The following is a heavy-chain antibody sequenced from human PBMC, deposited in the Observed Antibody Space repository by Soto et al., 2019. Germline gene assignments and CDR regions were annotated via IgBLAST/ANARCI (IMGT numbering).Heavy chain of an antibody. D-gene: IGHD1-7*01. J-gene: IGHJ4*02. CDR2: ISGSGGST. CDR1: GFTFISYA. V-gene: IGHV3-23*01. Sequence: GGSLRLSCAASGFTFISYAMSWVRQAPGRGLEWVSAISGSGGSTYYADSVKGRFTISRDNSKNTLYLQMNSLRAEDTAVYYCAKDGTFRYPHDCWGQGTLVTVSS. CDR3: AKDGTFRYPHDC.